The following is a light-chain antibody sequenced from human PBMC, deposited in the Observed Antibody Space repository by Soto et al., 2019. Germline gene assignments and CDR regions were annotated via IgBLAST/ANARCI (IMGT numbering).Light chain of an antibody. CDR1: QDILNN. CDR3: LQYRGFPTT. J-gene: IGKJ2*01. CDR2: GAT. Sequence: DIQMTQSPSSLSASVGDRVTITCRASQDILNNLVWFQQKPGKALKSLIYGATNLLDGVSPRFSGSGYGTDFTLTISSLQPEDIATYYCLQYRGFPTTFGQGTKLEIK. V-gene: IGKV1-16*01.